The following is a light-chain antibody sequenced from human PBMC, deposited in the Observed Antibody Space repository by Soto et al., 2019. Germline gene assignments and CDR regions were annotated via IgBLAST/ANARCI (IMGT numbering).Light chain of an antibody. CDR3: HQYARWT. V-gene: IGKV3-20*01. CDR2: GAS. J-gene: IGKJ1*01. Sequence: EIWLTQSPGTLSLSPGARATLSCRASQSFKSIYLAWHQQKPGQAPRLLIYGASSRATGIPESFSGSGSGTDFTLTIRRTEPEDFAVYYCHQYARWTFGQGTKVDIK. CDR1: QSFKSIY.